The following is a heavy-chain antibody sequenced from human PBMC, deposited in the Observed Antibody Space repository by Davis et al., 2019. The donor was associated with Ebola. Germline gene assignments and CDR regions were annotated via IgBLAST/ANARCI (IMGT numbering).Heavy chain of an antibody. CDR1: GGSISSYY. V-gene: IGHV4-59*01. CDR2: IYYRGST. Sequence: MPGGSLRLSCTVSGGSISSYYWSWIRQPPGKGLEWIGYIYYRGSTNYNRSLKSRVTISVDTSKNQFSLKLSSVTAADTAVYYCARDRGVLRLVATITNYYYYYGMDVWGQGTTVTVSS. D-gene: IGHD5-12*01. J-gene: IGHJ6*02. CDR3: ARDRGVLRLVATITNYYYYYGMDV.